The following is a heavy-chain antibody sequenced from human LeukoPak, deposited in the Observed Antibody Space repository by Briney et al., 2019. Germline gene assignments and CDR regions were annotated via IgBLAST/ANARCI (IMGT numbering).Heavy chain of an antibody. Sequence: AGSLRLSCEAAEFTFSSYWMNWVRQAPGRGLGWVANIKPDVRQKYFVEPVKARFNISRDNADNLLYLEMNNLRADDTAVYYCARAYHYFGSGTYSSALWGQGTLVIVSA. CDR2: IKPDVRQK. CDR3: ARAYHYFGSGTYSSAL. D-gene: IGHD3-10*01. V-gene: IGHV3-7*01. CDR1: EFTFSSYW. J-gene: IGHJ3*01.